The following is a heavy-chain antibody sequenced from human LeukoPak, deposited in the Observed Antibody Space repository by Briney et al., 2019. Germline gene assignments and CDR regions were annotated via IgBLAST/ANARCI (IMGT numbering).Heavy chain of an antibody. CDR3: ARVVLPPGGAFDI. V-gene: IGHV4-59*01. J-gene: IGHJ3*02. D-gene: IGHD6-13*01. CDR2: IYYSGST. CDR1: GGSLSSYY. Sequence: TPSETLSLTCTVSGGSLSSYYWSWIRQSPGKGLEWIESIYYSGSTNYNPSLKSRAATSVDTSKNQFSLKLSSVTAADTDVYYCARVVLPPGGAFDIWGRGTMVTVSS.